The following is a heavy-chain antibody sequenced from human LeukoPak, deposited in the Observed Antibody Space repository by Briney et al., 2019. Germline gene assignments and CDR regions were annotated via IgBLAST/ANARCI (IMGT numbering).Heavy chain of an antibody. J-gene: IGHJ4*02. V-gene: IGHV3-11*04. D-gene: IGHD5-12*01. Sequence: GGSLRLSCAASGFTFSDYYMSWIRQAPGKGLECVAYITSGGSTPYYADSVKGRFTVSRDNAKKSLYLQMNSLRAEDTAVYYCARGGGGGYSGYDWDYFDYWGQGILVTVSS. CDR2: ITSGGSTP. CDR3: ARGGGGGYSGYDWDYFDY. CDR1: GFTFSDYY.